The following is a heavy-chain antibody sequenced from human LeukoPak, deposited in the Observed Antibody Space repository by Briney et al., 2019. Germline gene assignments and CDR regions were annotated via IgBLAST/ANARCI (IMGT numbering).Heavy chain of an antibody. CDR3: ARINRYGDQPFDY. CDR1: GGSISSSSYY. CDR2: INHSGST. Sequence: SETLSLTCTVSGGSISSSSYYWGWIRQPPGKGLEWIGEINHSGSTNYNPSLKSRVTISVDTSKNQFSLKLSSVTAADTAVYYCARINRYGDQPFDYWGQGTLVTVSS. D-gene: IGHD4-17*01. V-gene: IGHV4-39*07. J-gene: IGHJ4*02.